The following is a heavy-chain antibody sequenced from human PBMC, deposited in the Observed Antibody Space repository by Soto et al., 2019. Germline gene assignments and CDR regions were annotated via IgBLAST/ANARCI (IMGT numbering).Heavy chain of an antibody. J-gene: IGHJ4*02. CDR3: AHISSSGYIDYFDF. CDR2: IYWDDDK. Sequence: QIPLKESGPTLVKPTPTLTLTCTFSGFSLSTSGVGVGWIRQPPGKALEWLALIYWDDDKRYSPSLKSRLTITKDTSNTQMVLPMSNMDPVDTATYSRAHISSSGYIDYFDFRGQGSLVTVSS. CDR1: GFSLSTSGVG. V-gene: IGHV2-5*02. D-gene: IGHD6-13*01.